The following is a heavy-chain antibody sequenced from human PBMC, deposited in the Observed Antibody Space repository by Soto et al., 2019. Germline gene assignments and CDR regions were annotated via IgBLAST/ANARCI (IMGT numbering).Heavy chain of an antibody. D-gene: IGHD2-2*01. V-gene: IGHV4-31*03. CDR2: SYNSGSP. Sequence: SLSLSLTCTVSPSSISSGGYYWSWIRQHPGKCLKRIGYSYNSGSPCYYPSFKSRVTISVDTSKNQFSLKRSSVTAADTAVYYCARDGTGYCSSTSCSNYYYYGMDVWGKGTTVTVSS. CDR3: ARDGTGYCSSTSCSNYYYYGMDV. J-gene: IGHJ6*04. CDR1: PSSISSGGYY.